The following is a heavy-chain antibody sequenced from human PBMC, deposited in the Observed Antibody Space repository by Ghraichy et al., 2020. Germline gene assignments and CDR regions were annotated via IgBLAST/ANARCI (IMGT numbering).Heavy chain of an antibody. J-gene: IGHJ6*02. Sequence: SETLSLTCAVYGGSFSGYYWSWIRQPPGKGLEWIGEINHSGSTNYNPSLKSRVTISVDTSKNQFSLKLSSVTAADTAVYYCARGSLDNWNYDDYYYYGMDVWGQGTTVTGSS. D-gene: IGHD1-7*01. CDR1: GGSFSGYY. CDR3: ARGSLDNWNYDDYYYYGMDV. CDR2: INHSGST. V-gene: IGHV4-34*01.